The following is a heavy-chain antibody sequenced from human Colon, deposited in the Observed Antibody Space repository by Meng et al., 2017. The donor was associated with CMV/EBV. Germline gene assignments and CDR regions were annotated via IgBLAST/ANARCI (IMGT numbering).Heavy chain of an antibody. CDR3: ARGRPNWSGVLDY. CDR2: ISGSTGYT. V-gene: IGHV1-18*01. Sequence: VHPVESVVEVKEPGAQVLVSCRSSGYTFTSYGINWVRQAPGQGLEWMGWISGSTGYTNRAQKFQGRVTMTTDTSTSTAYLALTSLTSNDTAVYYCARGRPNWSGVLDYWGQGTLVTVSS. D-gene: IGHD1-1*01. J-gene: IGHJ4*02. CDR1: GYTFTSYG.